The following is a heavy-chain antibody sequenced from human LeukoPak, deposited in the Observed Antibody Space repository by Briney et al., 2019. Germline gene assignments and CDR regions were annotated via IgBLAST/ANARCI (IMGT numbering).Heavy chain of an antibody. Sequence: PGGSLRLSCAASGFTFSSYGMHWVRQAPGKGLEWVAVISYDGSNKYYADSVKGRFTISRDNSKNTLYLQMNSLRVEDTAVYYCARHVVAVGFDYWGQGTLVTVSS. CDR1: GFTFSSYG. CDR3: ARHVVAVGFDY. CDR2: ISYDGSNK. V-gene: IGHV3-30*03. J-gene: IGHJ4*02. D-gene: IGHD3-22*01.